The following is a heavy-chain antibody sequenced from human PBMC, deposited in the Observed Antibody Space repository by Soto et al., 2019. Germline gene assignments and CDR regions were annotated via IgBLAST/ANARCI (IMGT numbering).Heavy chain of an antibody. J-gene: IGHJ6*02. CDR1: GGSISSGGYY. Sequence: KPSETLSLTCTVSGGSISSGGYYWTCIRQHPGKGLEWIGYNYYSGITYYNPSLKSRVTISLDTSKNQFSLKLSSVTAADTAVYYCARGSSIAGLYYGMDVWGQGTTVTVSS. V-gene: IGHV4-31*03. CDR2: NYYSGIT. CDR3: ARGSSIAGLYYGMDV. D-gene: IGHD6-6*01.